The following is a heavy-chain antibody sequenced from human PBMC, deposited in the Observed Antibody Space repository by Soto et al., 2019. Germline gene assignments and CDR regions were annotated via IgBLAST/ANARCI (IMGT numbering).Heavy chain of an antibody. CDR2: INHSGST. D-gene: IGHD3-10*01. Sequence: PSETLSLTCAVYGGSFSGYYWSWIRQPPGKGLEWIGEINHSGSTNYNPSLKSRVTISVDTSKNQFSLKLSSVTAADTAVYYCARVRITMVRGVYNWFHPWGQGTLVTVPQ. CDR3: ARVRITMVRGVYNWFHP. CDR1: GGSFSGYY. V-gene: IGHV4-34*01. J-gene: IGHJ5*02.